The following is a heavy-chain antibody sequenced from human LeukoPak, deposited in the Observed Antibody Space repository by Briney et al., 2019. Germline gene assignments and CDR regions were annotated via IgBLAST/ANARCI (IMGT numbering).Heavy chain of an antibody. V-gene: IGHV1-8*01. CDR1: GYTFTSYD. CDR2: MNPNSGNT. D-gene: IGHD3-10*01. J-gene: IGHJ6*02. Sequence: ASVKVSCKASGYTFTSYDINWVRQATGQGLEWMGWMNPNSGNTGYAQKFQGRVTMTRNTSISTAYMELSSLRSEDTAVYYCAKIGETLYYYGMAVWGQGTTVTVSS. CDR3: AKIGETLYYYGMAV.